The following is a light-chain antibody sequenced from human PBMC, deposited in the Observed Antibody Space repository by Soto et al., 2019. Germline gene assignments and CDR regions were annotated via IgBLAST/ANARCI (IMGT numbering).Light chain of an antibody. CDR2: GNS. CDR3: QSYDRTLSYV. V-gene: IGLV1-40*01. CDR1: SSNIGAGYD. Sequence: QSVLTQPPSVSGAPGQRVTISCTGSSSNIGAGYDVHWYQQLPRTAPKLLIYGNSNRPSGVPDRFSGSKSGTSASLAITGLQAEDEADYYCQSYDRTLSYVFGTGTNVTVL. J-gene: IGLJ1*01.